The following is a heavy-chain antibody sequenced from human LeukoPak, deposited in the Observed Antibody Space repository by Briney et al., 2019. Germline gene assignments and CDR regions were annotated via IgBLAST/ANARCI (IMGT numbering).Heavy chain of an antibody. CDR1: GITFSNYD. CDR2: ISGSGGST. J-gene: IGHJ4*02. V-gene: IGHV3-23*01. CDR3: AKDSHYYDSSGYPPDFDY. D-gene: IGHD3-22*01. Sequence: GGSLRLSCAASGITFSNYDMTWVRQAPGKGLEWVSAISGSGGSTYYADSVKGRFTISRDNSKNTLYLQMNSLRAEDTAVYYCAKDSHYYDSSGYPPDFDYWGQGTLVTVSS.